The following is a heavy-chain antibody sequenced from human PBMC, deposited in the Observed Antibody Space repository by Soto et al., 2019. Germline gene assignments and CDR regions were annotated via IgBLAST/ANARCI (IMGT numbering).Heavy chain of an antibody. CDR1: GFTFSNSV. Sequence: QMQLVQSGPEVKKPGTSVKVSCKASGFTFSNSVMQWVRQARGQRLEWIGWIVVGSGNTNYAQKFQERVTITRDRSTSTAYMELRSLRSEDTAVYYCAADIAAAGTYYYYNMDVWGQGTTVTVSS. V-gene: IGHV1-58*02. CDR2: IVVGSGNT. J-gene: IGHJ6*02. D-gene: IGHD6-13*01. CDR3: AADIAAAGTYYYYNMDV.